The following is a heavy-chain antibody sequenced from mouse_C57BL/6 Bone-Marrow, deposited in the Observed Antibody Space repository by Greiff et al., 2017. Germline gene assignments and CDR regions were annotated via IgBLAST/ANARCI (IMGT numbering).Heavy chain of an antibody. V-gene: IGHV14-4*01. CDR2: IDPENGDT. CDR3: ASHCYGSSCFYYGY. Sequence: VQLQQPGAELVRPGASVKLSCTASGFNIKDDYMHWVKQRPEHGLEWIGRIDPENGDTEYASKFQGKATITADTSSNTAYLQLSSLTSEDTAVYYCASHCYGSSCFYYGYWGQGTTLTVSS. CDR1: GFNIKDDY. J-gene: IGHJ2*01. D-gene: IGHD1-1*01.